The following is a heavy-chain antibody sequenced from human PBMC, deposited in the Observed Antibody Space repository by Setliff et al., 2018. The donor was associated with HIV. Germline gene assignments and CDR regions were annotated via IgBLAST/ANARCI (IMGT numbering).Heavy chain of an antibody. CDR1: GGSISSSSYY. V-gene: IGHV4-39*01. CDR3: AIHRDPPGTSWIFYYYYMDL. Sequence: PSETLSLTCTVSGGSISSSSYYWGWIRQPPGKGLEWIGSIYQSGSTSYNPSLSSRLTISVDTSKNQVSLRLSSVTAADTGVYYCAIHRDPPGTSWIFYYYYMDLWGGGTTVTVSS. CDR2: IYQSGST. D-gene: IGHD2-2*01. J-gene: IGHJ6*03.